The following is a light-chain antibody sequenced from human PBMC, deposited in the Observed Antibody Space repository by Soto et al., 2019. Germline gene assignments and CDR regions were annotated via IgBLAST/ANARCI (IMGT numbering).Light chain of an antibody. CDR3: QQYDDWPPMYT. CDR2: AAS. V-gene: IGKV3-15*01. CDR1: QSVSSN. Sequence: EIVVTQSPATLSVSPGERATLSCRASQSVSSNLAWYQQNPGRAPRLLIYAASTRATGVPARFSGSGSGTEFTLTISSLQSEDCAVYYCQQYDDWPPMYTVGQGTKVDIK. J-gene: IGKJ2*01.